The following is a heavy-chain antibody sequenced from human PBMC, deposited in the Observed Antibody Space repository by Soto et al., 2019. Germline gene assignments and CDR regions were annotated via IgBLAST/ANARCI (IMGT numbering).Heavy chain of an antibody. CDR1: GGSISSSNW. J-gene: IGHJ6*02. CDR2: IYHSGST. CDR3: ARRPYGSGTYSSDYYYYGMDV. V-gene: IGHV4-4*02. Sequence: QVQLQESGPGLVKPSGTLSLTCAVSGGSISSSNWWNWVRQSPGKGLEWIGEIYHSGSTNYNPSLMSRVTISVDKSKNLFSLKLSSVTAADTAVYYCARRPYGSGTYSSDYYYYGMDVWGQGTTVIVSS. D-gene: IGHD3-10*01.